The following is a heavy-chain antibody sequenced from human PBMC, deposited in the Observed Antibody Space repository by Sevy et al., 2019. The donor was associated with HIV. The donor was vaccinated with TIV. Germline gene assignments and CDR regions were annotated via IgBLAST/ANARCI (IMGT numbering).Heavy chain of an antibody. D-gene: IGHD1-26*01. CDR2: IIPIFGTA. Sequence: ASVKVSCKASGGTFSSYAISWVRQAPGQGLEWMGGIIPIFGTANYAQKFQGRVTITADKSTITAYMELSSLRSEDTAVYYCSTLRVGATPYYYMDVWGKGTTVTVSS. CDR3: STLRVGATPYYYMDV. V-gene: IGHV1-69*06. CDR1: GGTFSSYA. J-gene: IGHJ6*03.